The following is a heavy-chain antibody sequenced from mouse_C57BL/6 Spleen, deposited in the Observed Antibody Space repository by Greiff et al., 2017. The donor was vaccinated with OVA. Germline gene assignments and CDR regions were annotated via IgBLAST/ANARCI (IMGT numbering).Heavy chain of an antibody. CDR2: ISDGGSYT. J-gene: IGHJ3*01. CDR3: AREHDYDGGFAY. D-gene: IGHD2-4*01. V-gene: IGHV5-4*01. CDR1: GFTFSSYA. Sequence: EVKLVESGGGLVKPGGSLKLSCAASGFTFSSYAMSWVRQTPEKRLEWVATISDGGSYTYYPDNVKGRFTIYRDNAKNNLYLQMSHLKSEDTAMYYCAREHDYDGGFAYWGQGTLVTVSA.